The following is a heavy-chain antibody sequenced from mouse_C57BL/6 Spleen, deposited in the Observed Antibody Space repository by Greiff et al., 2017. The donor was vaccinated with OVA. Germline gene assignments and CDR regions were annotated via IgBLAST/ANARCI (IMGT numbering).Heavy chain of an antibody. V-gene: IGHV14-3*01. D-gene: IGHD2-3*01. CDR2: IDPANGNT. CDR1: GFHIKNTY. Sequence: EVQLQQSVAELVRPGASVKLSCTASGFHIKNTYMHWVKQRPEQGLEWIGRIDPANGNTKYAPKFQGKATITADTSSNTAYLQLSSLTSEDTAIYYCAADGSYAMDYWGQGTSVTVSS. CDR3: AADGSYAMDY. J-gene: IGHJ4*01.